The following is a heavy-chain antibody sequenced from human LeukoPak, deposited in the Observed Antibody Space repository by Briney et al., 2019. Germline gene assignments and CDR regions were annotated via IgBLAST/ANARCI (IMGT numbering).Heavy chain of an antibody. V-gene: IGHV4-4*02. J-gene: IGHJ4*02. CDR3: ARWYYDGSGYYYDF. CDR2: INHSGTT. D-gene: IGHD3-22*01. CDR1: GGFISSSNY. Sequence: SGTLSLTCAVSGGFISSSNYWSWVRQPPGKGLDWIGEINHSGTTNYNPSLRSRVTISVDKSKNHFSLKLSSVTAADTAVYYCARWYYDGSGYYYDFWGQGTLVTVSS.